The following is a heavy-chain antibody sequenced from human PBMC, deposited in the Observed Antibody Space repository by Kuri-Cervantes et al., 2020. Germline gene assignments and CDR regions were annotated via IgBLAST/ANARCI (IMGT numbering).Heavy chain of an antibody. CDR1: GYTFXSYG. CDR3: ARRXYGXGSYWEFDY. CDR2: ISAXXGNT. D-gene: IGHD3-10*01. J-gene: IGHJ4*02. V-gene: IGHV1-18*01. Sequence: ASVKVXXKASGYTFXSYGISWVRQXPGQGLEWMXWISAXXGNTNYAQKLXGRVTMTTDTSPSTAYMEXRSLRSXXTAVXXCARRXYGXGSYWEFDYWGQGTLVTVSS.